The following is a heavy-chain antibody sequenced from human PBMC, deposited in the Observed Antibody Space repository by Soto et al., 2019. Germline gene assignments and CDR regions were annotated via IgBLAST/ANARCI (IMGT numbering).Heavy chain of an antibody. J-gene: IGHJ4*02. CDR2: ISSSDVYT. V-gene: IGHV3-21*01. D-gene: IGHD6-6*01. Sequence: PGGSLRLSCAASGFDFSFYSMAWVRQVPGKGLEWVSLISSSDVYTNYAGSVRGRFTVSRDDAKNSLYLQMNSLRVEDTAVYYCARTPRLLDSWGQGTQVTVSS. CDR3: ARTPRLLDS. CDR1: GFDFSFYS.